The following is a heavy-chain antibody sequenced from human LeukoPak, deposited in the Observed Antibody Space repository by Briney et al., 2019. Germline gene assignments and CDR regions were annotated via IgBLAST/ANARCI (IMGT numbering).Heavy chain of an antibody. CDR2: IKSKTDGGTT. CDR3: TTDAGYCSSTSCYKGPYYYYYYMDV. J-gene: IGHJ6*03. CDR1: GFTFSNAW. Sequence: PGGSLRLSCAASGFTFSNAWMSWVRQAPGKGLEWVGRIKSKTDGGTTDYAAPVKGRFTISRDDSRNTLYLQMNSLKTEDTAVYYCTTDAGYCSSTSCYKGPYYYYYYMDVWGKGTTVTVSS. D-gene: IGHD2-2*02. V-gene: IGHV3-15*01.